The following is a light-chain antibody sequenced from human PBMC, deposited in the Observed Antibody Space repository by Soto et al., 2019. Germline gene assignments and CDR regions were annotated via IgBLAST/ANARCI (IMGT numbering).Light chain of an antibody. Sequence: DIQMTQSPSSVSASVGDRVSITCRASQVISNWLAWYQQKQGRAPKLLIYAASSLQSGVSSRFSGSGSGTDFTLTISSLQPEDFATYYCQQGNSFPFTFGPGTKVDIK. CDR2: AAS. CDR1: QVISNW. V-gene: IGKV1D-12*01. CDR3: QQGNSFPFT. J-gene: IGKJ3*01.